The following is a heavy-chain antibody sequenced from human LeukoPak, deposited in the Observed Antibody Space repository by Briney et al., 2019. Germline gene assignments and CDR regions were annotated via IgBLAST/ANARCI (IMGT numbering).Heavy chain of an antibody. D-gene: IGHD6-6*01. CDR3: ARDRIAAPTGYYYYYGMDV. CDR1: GGSISSYY. CDR2: INHSGSA. Sequence: SETLSLTCTVSGGSISSYYWSWIRQPPGKGLEWIGEINHSGSANYNPSLKSRVTISVDTSKNQFSLKLSSVTAADTAVYYCARDRIAAPTGYYYYYGMDVWGQGTTVTVSS. J-gene: IGHJ6*02. V-gene: IGHV4-34*01.